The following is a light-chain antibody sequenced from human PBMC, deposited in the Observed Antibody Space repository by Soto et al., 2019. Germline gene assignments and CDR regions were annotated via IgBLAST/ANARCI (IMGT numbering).Light chain of an antibody. Sequence: DIQMTQSPSSLSASVGDRVTITCRASHDTSNSVAWFQQRPGMAPKSLIYGASSLQSGVSSRFSGGESGQNFPLTISTLQPEVFATYYGKKNSSFPYTFGQGTKLEI. J-gene: IGKJ2*01. CDR3: KKNSSFPYT. V-gene: IGKV1-16*01. CDR2: GAS. CDR1: HDTSNS.